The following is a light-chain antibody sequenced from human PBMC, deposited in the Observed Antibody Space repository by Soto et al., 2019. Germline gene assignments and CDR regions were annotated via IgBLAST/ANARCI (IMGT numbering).Light chain of an antibody. Sequence: QSALTQPASVSGSPGQSITISCTGTSSDVGGYNYVSWYQQHPGKAPKLMIYEVSNRPSGVSNLFSGSKSGNTASLTISGLQAEDEADYYCSSYTSSSTLDYVFGTGTKLTVL. J-gene: IGLJ1*01. V-gene: IGLV2-14*01. CDR3: SSYTSSSTLDYV. CDR2: EVS. CDR1: SSDVGGYNY.